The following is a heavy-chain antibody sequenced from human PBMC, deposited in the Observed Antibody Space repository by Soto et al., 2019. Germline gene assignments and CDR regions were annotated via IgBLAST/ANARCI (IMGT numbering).Heavy chain of an antibody. CDR2: IIPILSIA. J-gene: IGHJ4*02. D-gene: IGHD6-19*01. CDR3: ARSAYSSAIDY. V-gene: IGHV1-69*02. Sequence: QVQLVQSGAEVKKPGSSVKVSCKASGGTFSSYTISWVRQAPGQGLEWMGRIIPILSIANYAQKFQGRVTITADKSTSTAYMELSSLRSEDTAVYYCARSAYSSAIDYWGQGTLVTVSS. CDR1: GGTFSSYT.